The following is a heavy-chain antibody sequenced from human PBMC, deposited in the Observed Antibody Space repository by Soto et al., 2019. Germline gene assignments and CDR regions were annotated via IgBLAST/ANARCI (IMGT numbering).Heavy chain of an antibody. V-gene: IGHV3-7*01. CDR1: GFTFSSYW. CDR2: IKQDGSEK. Sequence: GGSLRLSCAASGFTFSSYWMSWVRQAPGKGLEWVANIKQDGSEKYYVDSVKGRFTISRDNAKNSLYLQMNSLRAEDTAVYYCARDTLLGQYCSGGSCYGNYYYYYMDVWGKGTTVTVSS. CDR3: ARDTLLGQYCSGGSCYGNYYYYYMDV. D-gene: IGHD2-15*01. J-gene: IGHJ6*03.